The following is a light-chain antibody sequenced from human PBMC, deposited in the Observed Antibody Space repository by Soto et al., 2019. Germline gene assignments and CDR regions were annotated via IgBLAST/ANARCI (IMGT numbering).Light chain of an antibody. CDR1: QGIGSD. CDR2: DAS. Sequence: EVVLTQSPATLSLSPGGRATFSCRASQGIGSDLVWYQQKPGQAPRLLIYDASKRAPGIPARFDGSGSATDFPLTISRLEAEDFAVYYCQQRSNSPFTFGPGTKVDIK. J-gene: IGKJ3*01. V-gene: IGKV3-11*01. CDR3: QQRSNSPFT.